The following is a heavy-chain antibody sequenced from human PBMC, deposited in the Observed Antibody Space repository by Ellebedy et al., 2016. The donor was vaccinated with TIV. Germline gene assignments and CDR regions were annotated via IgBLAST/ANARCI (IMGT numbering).Heavy chain of an antibody. Sequence: AASVKVSCKASGYVFTDYHIHWVRQAPGQGLEWMGWINPNSGGTNNAQKFQGRVTLTRDTSISTVYMELSRLRSDDTAIYYCARERITMVAGYFGMDVWGQGTTVTVSS. V-gene: IGHV1-2*02. CDR2: INPNSGGT. CDR1: GYVFTDYH. D-gene: IGHD3-10*01. CDR3: ARERITMVAGYFGMDV. J-gene: IGHJ6*02.